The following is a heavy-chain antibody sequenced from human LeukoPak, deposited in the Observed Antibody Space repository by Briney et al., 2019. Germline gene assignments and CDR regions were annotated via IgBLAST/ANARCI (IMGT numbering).Heavy chain of an antibody. CDR1: GFTFSSYS. CDR3: ARALYQRGSYFIGNAFDI. D-gene: IGHD1-26*01. Sequence: GGSLRLSCAASGFTFSSYSMTWVRQAPGKGLEWVSSISSSSSYIYYADSVKGRFTISRDNAKNSLYLQMNSLRAEDTAVYYCARALYQRGSYFIGNAFDIWGQGTMVTVSS. CDR2: ISSSSSYI. J-gene: IGHJ3*02. V-gene: IGHV3-21*01.